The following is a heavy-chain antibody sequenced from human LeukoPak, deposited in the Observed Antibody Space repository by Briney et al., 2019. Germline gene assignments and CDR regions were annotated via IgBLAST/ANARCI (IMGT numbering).Heavy chain of an antibody. CDR3: ARNVSRADVVSSSNSPSYWFDP. CDR2: VYHGGST. Sequence: SETLSLSCAVSGDSITNGDIRSWSRHSPGRRLEWFGSVYHGGSTRYAHSLKSRLTISVDTSKNQFSLDLKTLTAAGTAIYYCARNVSRADVVSSSNSPSYWFDPGGQGVLVTVSS. J-gene: IGHJ5*02. D-gene: IGHD2-2*01. CDR1: GDSITNGDI. V-gene: IGHV4-38-2*01.